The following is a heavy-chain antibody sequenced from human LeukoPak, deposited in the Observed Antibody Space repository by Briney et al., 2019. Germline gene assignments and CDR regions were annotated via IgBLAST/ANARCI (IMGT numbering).Heavy chain of an antibody. D-gene: IGHD6-13*01. CDR3: ASAEPRGIIWYPS. V-gene: IGHV4-4*02. CDR2: IYHSGST. Sequence: SGTRSLTCAVSGASISSHNWWWSWVRQPPGKGLDWIGEIYHSGSTNYNPSLKSRVTMSVDKSKNQFSLNLSSVTAADTAVYYCASAEPRGIIWYPSWGQGTLVTVSS. J-gene: IGHJ5*02. CDR1: GASISSHNW.